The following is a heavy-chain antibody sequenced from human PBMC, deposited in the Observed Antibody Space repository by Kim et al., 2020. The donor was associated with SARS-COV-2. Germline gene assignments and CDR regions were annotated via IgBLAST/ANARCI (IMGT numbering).Heavy chain of an antibody. J-gene: IGHJ6*03. CDR2: IKQDGSEK. CDR1: GFTFSSYW. D-gene: IGHD3-22*01. V-gene: IGHV3-7*01. Sequence: GGSLRLSCAASGFTFSSYWMSWVRQAPGKGLEWVANIKQDGSEKYYVDSVKGRFTISRDNAKNSLYLQMNSLRAEDTAVYYCARGGGGFDSSGYLGSYYYYYMDVWGKGTTVTVSS. CDR3: ARGGGGFDSSGYLGSYYYYYMDV.